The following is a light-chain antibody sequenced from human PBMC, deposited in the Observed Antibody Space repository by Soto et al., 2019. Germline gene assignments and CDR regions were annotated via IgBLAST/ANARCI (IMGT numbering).Light chain of an antibody. CDR3: MQTLQTWT. V-gene: IGKV2-28*01. J-gene: IGKJ1*01. CDR1: QSLLHDNGHNF. Sequence: DIVMTQSPLSLPVTPGEPPSISCGSSQSLLHDNGHNFLDWYLQKPGQSPKLLIYLGSNRASGVHDRFSGSGSGTDFTLKIRRVEAEDVGVDDCMQTLQTWTFGQGTKVDIK. CDR2: LGS.